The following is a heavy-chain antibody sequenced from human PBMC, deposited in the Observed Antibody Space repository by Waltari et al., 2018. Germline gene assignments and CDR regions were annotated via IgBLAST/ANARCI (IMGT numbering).Heavy chain of an antibody. V-gene: IGHV4-39*07. CDR3: ARGQVGATAY. J-gene: IGHJ4*02. CDR2: IYYSGST. CDR1: GCSLRSSSSY. Sequence: QLQLQESGPGLVKPSETLSLPCPVPGCSLRSSSSYWGWIRQPPGKGLEWIGSIYYSGSTYYNPSLKSRVTISVDTSKNQFSLKLSSVTAADTAVYYCARGQVGATAYWGQGTLVTVSS. D-gene: IGHD1-26*01.